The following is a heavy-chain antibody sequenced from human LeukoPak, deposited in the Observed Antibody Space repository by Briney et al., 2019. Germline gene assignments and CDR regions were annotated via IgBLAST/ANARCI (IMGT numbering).Heavy chain of an antibody. CDR3: ASNSVRGVIQAFDI. CDR2: IYYSGST. CDR1: GGSISSGGYY. D-gene: IGHD3-10*01. V-gene: IGHV4-31*03. J-gene: IGHJ3*02. Sequence: SETLSLTCTVSGGSISSGGYYWSWIRQHPGQGLEWIGYIYYSGSTYYNPSLKSRVTISVDTSKNQFSLKLSSVTAADTAVYYCASNSVRGVIQAFDIWGQGTMVTVSS.